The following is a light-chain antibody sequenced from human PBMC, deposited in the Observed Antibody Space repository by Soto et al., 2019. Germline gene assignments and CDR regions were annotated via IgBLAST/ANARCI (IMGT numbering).Light chain of an antibody. CDR3: SLYTSSSLYV. Sequence: QSVLTQPASVSGSPGQSITISCTGTSSDVGGYNYVSWYQQHPGKAPKLMIYDVSNRPSGVSNRFFGSKSGNTASLTISGXXXXXXXXYYCSLYTSSSLYVFGTGNKLTVL. CDR2: DVS. J-gene: IGLJ1*01. CDR1: SSDVGGYNY. V-gene: IGLV2-14*01.